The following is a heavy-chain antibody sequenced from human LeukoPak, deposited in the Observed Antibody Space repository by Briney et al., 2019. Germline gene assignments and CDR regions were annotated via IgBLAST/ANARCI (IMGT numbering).Heavy chain of an antibody. CDR2: IIPIFGTA. V-gene: IGHV1-69*05. Sequence: SVKVSCKASGGTFSSYAISWVRQAPGQGLELMGRIIPIFGTANYAQKFQGRVTITTDESTSTAYMELSSLRSEDTAVYYCAMTLLHVGMATQDCWGQGTLVTVSS. CDR3: AMTLLHVGMATQDC. J-gene: IGHJ4*02. CDR1: GGTFSSYA. D-gene: IGHD5-24*01.